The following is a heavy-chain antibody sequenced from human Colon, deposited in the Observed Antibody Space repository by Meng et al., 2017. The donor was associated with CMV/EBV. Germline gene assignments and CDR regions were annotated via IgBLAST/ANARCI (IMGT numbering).Heavy chain of an antibody. D-gene: IGHD6-13*01. V-gene: IGHV4-59*01. CDR2: VCYNGIT. CDR3: ALRGLAAGTFQH. Sequence: APLPGSGPGLVKPSEPLALTCAVSGGSMSSNCWSWIRQPPGKGLEWIGYVCYNGITDYNPSLKSRATISGETSKNQFSLQVSSVTAADTAMYYCALRGLAAGTFQHWGQGALVTVSS. J-gene: IGHJ1*01. CDR1: GGSMSSNC.